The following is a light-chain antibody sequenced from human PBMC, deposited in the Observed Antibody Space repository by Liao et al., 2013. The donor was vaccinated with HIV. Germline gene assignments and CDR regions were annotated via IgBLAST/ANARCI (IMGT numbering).Light chain of an antibody. CDR3: QAWDTTTAV. V-gene: IGLV3-1*01. CDR1: KLGEKY. J-gene: IGLJ2*01. CDR2: QDD. Sequence: SYELTQPPSVSVSPGQTANINCSGDKLGEKYACWYQQKPGQSPVLVIYQDDKRPSGIPERFSGSNSGNTATLTISGTQAMDEADYYCQAWDTTTAVFGGGTKLTVL.